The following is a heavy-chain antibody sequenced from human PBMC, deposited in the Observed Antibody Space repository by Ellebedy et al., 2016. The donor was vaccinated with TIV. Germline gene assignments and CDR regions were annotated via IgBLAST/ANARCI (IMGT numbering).Heavy chain of an antibody. CDR3: ARQGYRGYSYGATYTPFDY. D-gene: IGHD5-18*01. V-gene: IGHV4-39*01. CDR1: GGSISSSSYY. CDR2: IYYSGST. Sequence: MPSETLSLTCTVSGGSISSSSYYWGWIRQPPGKGLEWIGSIYYSGSTYYNPSLESRVTISGDTSRNQFSLKVTSVTAADTAVYYCARQGYRGYSYGATYTPFDYWGQGTLVTVSS. J-gene: IGHJ4*02.